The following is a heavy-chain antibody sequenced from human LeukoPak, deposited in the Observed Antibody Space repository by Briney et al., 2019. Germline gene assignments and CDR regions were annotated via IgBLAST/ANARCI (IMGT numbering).Heavy chain of an antibody. CDR2: INSGGTT. D-gene: IGHD4-17*01. V-gene: IGHV3-53*01. CDR1: GFSVSSTF. J-gene: IGHJ4*02. Sequence: GGSLRLSCAASGFSVSSTFMSWVRQPPGKGLEWVSVINSGGTTYYADSVKGRFTISRDNSKNTLYLEMSSLRAEDTAVYYCARDRNDYGDYGYDYWGQGTLVTVSS. CDR3: ARDRNDYGDYGYDY.